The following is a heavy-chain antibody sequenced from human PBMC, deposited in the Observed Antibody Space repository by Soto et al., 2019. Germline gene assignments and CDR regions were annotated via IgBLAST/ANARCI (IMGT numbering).Heavy chain of an antibody. D-gene: IGHD2-2*01. CDR3: ARGTCSRTSCYGDYYGMDV. J-gene: IGHJ6*02. CDR2: SNAGTGNT. V-gene: IGHV1-3*02. CDR1: GYSFTDYA. Sequence: XSVNFSYQASGYSFTDYAIHWVRQAPGQSLEWMGWSNAGTGNTKYSQEFEGRVTITRDTSASTAYMELSSLRSEDMAVYYCARGTCSRTSCYGDYYGMDVWGQGTPVTVSS.